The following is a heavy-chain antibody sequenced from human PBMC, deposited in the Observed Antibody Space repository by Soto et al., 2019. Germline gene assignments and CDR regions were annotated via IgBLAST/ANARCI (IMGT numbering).Heavy chain of an antibody. CDR3: ARDSGKYYYDSSGYYGFDY. D-gene: IGHD3-22*01. J-gene: IGHJ4*02. V-gene: IGHV1-69*06. CDR1: GGTFSSYA. CDR2: IIPIFGTA. Sequence: GASVKVSCKASGGTFSSYAISWVLQAPGQGLEWMGWIIPIFGTANYAQKFQGRVTITADKSTSTAYMELSSLRSEDTAVYYCARDSGKYYYDSSGYYGFDYWGQGTLVTVSS.